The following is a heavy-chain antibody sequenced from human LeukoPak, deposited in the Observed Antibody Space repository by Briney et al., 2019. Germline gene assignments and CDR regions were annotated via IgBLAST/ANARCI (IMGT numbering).Heavy chain of an antibody. CDR3: ARAGLTVRTRIFSGLFEP. CDR2: INHSGST. J-gene: IGHJ5*02. D-gene: IGHD4-11*01. CDR1: GGSFSGYY. Sequence: SETLSLTCAVYGGSFSGYYWSWIRQPPGKGLEWIGEINHSGSTNYNPSLKSRVTISVDTSKNQFSLKLSSVTAADTAVYYCARAGLTVRTRIFSGLFEPWGQGTLVTVSS. V-gene: IGHV4-34*01.